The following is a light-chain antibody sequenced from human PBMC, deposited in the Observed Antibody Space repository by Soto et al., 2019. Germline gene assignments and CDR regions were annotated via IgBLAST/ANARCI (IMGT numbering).Light chain of an antibody. CDR1: QTISTF. CDR3: QHSYSSPPWT. Sequence: DIQMTQSPASLSASVGDRVTISCRASQTISTFLNWYQQKPGTAPRLLIYRASSVQSGVPPRFSGSGSGRDFTLTISSLRPEDIATYFCQHSYSSPPWTFSQGTKVEV. J-gene: IGKJ1*01. V-gene: IGKV1-39*01. CDR2: RAS.